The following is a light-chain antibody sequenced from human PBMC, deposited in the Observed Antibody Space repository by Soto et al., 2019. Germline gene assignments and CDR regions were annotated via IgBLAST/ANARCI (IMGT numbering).Light chain of an antibody. CDR1: QSISSW. V-gene: IGKV1-5*01. CDR2: DAS. J-gene: IGKJ4*01. Sequence: DIQMTQSPSTLSASVGDRVTITCRASQSISSWLAWYQQKPGKAPKLLIYDASSLESGVPSRFSGSGSGTEFTLTISSLQPDDFATYYGQQYNSYSPLTFGGGTKVDIK. CDR3: QQYNSYSPLT.